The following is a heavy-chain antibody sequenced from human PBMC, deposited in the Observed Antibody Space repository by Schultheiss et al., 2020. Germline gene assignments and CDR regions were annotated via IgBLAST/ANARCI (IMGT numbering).Heavy chain of an antibody. V-gene: IGHV4-31*03. Sequence: SETLSLTCTVSGGSISSGGYYWSWIRQHPGKGLEWIGYIYYSGSTNYNPSLKSRVTISVDTSKNQFSLKLSSVTAADTAVYYCARPGSGWAIDYWGQGTLVTGSS. CDR2: IYYSGST. CDR1: GGSISSGGYY. CDR3: ARPGSGWAIDY. J-gene: IGHJ4*02. D-gene: IGHD6-19*01.